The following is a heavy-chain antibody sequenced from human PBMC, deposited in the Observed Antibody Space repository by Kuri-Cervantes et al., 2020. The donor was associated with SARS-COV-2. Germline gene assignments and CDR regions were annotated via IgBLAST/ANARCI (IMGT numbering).Heavy chain of an antibody. CDR1: GGSICRYY. CDR3: ANQYADTAMVNWFDP. V-gene: IGHV4-4*07. J-gene: IGHJ5*02. Sequence: SETLSLTCTVSGGSICRYYGSWIRQPAGKGLEWIGRIYTGGHTTYNPSHKRRVTMSVDTSKNQFSLKLSLVTAALTAVYNCANQYADTAMVNWFDPWGQGTLVTVSS. D-gene: IGHD5-18*01. CDR2: IYTGGHT.